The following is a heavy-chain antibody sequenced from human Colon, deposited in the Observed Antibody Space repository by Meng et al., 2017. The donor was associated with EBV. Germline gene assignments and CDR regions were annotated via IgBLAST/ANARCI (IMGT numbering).Heavy chain of an antibody. CDR1: GTSISTSNW. Sequence: RECDAVLVNLSVTLSLTRAVSGTSISTSNWWSWIRQSPGEGLEWIGAIYHNGQTNYNPSLKSRVSMSVDESKNEFSLNLKSVTAADTAVYYCARDGGVTHIPWGQGVLVTVSS. V-gene: IGHV4-4*02. CDR2: IYHNGQT. D-gene: IGHD2-8*02. CDR3: ARDGGVTHIP. J-gene: IGHJ5*02.